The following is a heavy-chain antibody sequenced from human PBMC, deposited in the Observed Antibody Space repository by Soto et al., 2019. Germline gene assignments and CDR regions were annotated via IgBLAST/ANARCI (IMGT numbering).Heavy chain of an antibody. CDR3: AKAEISGWYSDFDY. D-gene: IGHD6-19*01. J-gene: IGHJ4*02. V-gene: IGHV3-9*01. CDR2: LSWNGASI. Sequence: EVQLVESGGGLVQPGRSLRLSCAASGFTFDDYAMHWVRQAPGKGLEWVSGLSWNGASIDYADSVKGRFTISRDKAKNSLYLQMNSLRPEDTALYYCAKAEISGWYSDFDYWGQGILVIVSS. CDR1: GFTFDDYA.